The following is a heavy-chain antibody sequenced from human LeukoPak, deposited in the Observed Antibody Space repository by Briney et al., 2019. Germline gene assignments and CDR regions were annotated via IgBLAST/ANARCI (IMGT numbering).Heavy chain of an antibody. Sequence: AGGSLRLSYAASGFTFSSYAMSWVRQAPGKGLEWVSAISGSGGSTYYADSVKGRFTISRDNSKNTLYLQMNSLRAEDTAVYYCAKAFYDSSGYSCLDYWGQGTLVTASS. V-gene: IGHV3-23*01. D-gene: IGHD3-22*01. CDR3: AKAFYDSSGYSCLDY. CDR2: ISGSGGST. CDR1: GFTFSSYA. J-gene: IGHJ4*02.